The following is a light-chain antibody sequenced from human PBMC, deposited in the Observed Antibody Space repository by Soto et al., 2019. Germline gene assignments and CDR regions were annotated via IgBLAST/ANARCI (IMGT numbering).Light chain of an antibody. CDR1: SGHSSYA. V-gene: IGLV4-69*01. CDR3: QTWGTVDVE. CDR2: LNSDGSH. J-gene: IGLJ2*01. Sequence: QLVLTQSPSASASLGASVKLTCTLSSGHSSYAIAWHQQQPEKGPRYLMKLNSDGSHSKGDGIPDRFSGSSSGAERYLTISSLQSEDEADYYCQTWGTVDVEFGGGTKVTVL.